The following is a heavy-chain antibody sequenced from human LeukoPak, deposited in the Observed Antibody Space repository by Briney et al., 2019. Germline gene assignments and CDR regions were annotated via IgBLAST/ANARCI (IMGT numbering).Heavy chain of an antibody. J-gene: IGHJ4*02. CDR1: GFTFSRYN. D-gene: IGHD5/OR15-5a*01. CDR2: ISSDSKTR. Sequence: GGSLRLSCAASGFTFSRYNMNWVRQAPGKGLEWLSYISSDSKTRYYADSVKGRFTISRDNAKNSLFLQMTSLRAEDAAVYYCARDDGVSHTDKWYFDFWGQGTLVTVSS. V-gene: IGHV3-48*01. CDR3: ARDDGVSHTDKWYFDF.